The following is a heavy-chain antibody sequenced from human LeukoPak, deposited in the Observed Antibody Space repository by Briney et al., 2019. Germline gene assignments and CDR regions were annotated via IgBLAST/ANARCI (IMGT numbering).Heavy chain of an antibody. CDR2: TYTSGST. CDR3: VSAVAGLARGLWYFDY. D-gene: IGHD6-19*01. CDR1: GGSISSYY. J-gene: IGHJ4*02. V-gene: IGHV4-4*07. Sequence: SETLSLTCTVSGGSISSYYWSWIRQPAGKGLEWIGRTYTSGSTNYNPSLKSRVTMSVDTSNNQFSLKLNSGTAADTAVYYCVSAVAGLARGLWYFDYWGQGTLVPVSS.